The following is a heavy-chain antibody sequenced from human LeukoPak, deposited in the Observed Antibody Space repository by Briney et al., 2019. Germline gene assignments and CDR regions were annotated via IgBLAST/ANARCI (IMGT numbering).Heavy chain of an antibody. D-gene: IGHD3-22*01. Sequence: SETLSLTCTVSGGSISSSSYYWGWIRQPPGKGLEWIGSIYYSGSTYYNPSLKSRVTISVDTSKNQSSLKLSSVTAADTAVYYCARDRLDYDSSGYYQSWFDPWGQGTLVTVSS. CDR3: ARDRLDYDSSGYYQSWFDP. CDR2: IYYSGST. V-gene: IGHV4-39*07. CDR1: GGSISSSSYY. J-gene: IGHJ5*02.